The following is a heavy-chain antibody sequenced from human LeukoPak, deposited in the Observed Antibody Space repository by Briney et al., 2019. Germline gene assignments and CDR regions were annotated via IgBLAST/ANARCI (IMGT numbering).Heavy chain of an antibody. CDR2: INHSGST. V-gene: IGHV4-34*01. D-gene: IGHD7-27*01. Sequence: LETLSLTCAVYGGSFSGYYWSWIRQPPGKGLEWIGEINHSGSTNYNPSLKSRVTISVDTSKNQFSLELSSVTAADTAVYYCARTSWGIDYWGQGTLVTVSS. CDR1: GGSFSGYY. J-gene: IGHJ4*02. CDR3: ARTSWGIDY.